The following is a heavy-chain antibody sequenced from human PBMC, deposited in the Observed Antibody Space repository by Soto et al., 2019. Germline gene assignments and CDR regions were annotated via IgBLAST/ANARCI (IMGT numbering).Heavy chain of an antibody. CDR2: ISYNGSNK. CDR1: GFTFSSFG. J-gene: IGHJ4*02. CDR3: ARVPDLDYCSRTSCLYYFDY. V-gene: IGHV3-30*03. Sequence: GGSLRLSCAASGFTFSSFGMHWVRQAPGKGLEWVAVISYNGSNKYYADSVKGRFTISRDNSRNTLYLQVNSLRAEDTAVYYCARVPDLDYCSRTSCLYYFDYWGQGALVTVSS. D-gene: IGHD2-2*01.